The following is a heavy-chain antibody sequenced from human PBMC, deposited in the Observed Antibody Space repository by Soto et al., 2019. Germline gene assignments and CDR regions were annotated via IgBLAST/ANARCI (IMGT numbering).Heavy chain of an antibody. J-gene: IGHJ4*02. CDR3: ARGDYYDSSGYYYAQQPFDY. V-gene: IGHV1-69*06. D-gene: IGHD3-22*01. CDR2: IIPIVGTA. Sequence: QVQLVQSGAEVKKPGSSVKVSCKASGGTFSSYAISWVRQAPGQGLEWMGGIIPIVGTANYAQKFQGRVTITADKSTSTAYMELSSLRSEDTAVYYCARGDYYDSSGYYYAQQPFDYWGQGTLVTVSS. CDR1: GGTFSSYA.